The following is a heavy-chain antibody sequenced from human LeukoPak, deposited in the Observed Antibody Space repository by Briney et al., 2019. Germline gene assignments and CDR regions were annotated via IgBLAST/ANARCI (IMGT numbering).Heavy chain of an antibody. CDR2: ISSGSTI. V-gene: IGHV3-48*03. D-gene: IGHD3-10*01. J-gene: IGHJ3*02. CDR3: VRLPTGSGREAFDI. Sequence: GGSLRLSCAASGFTFSSYEMNWVRQAPGKGLEWVSYISSGSTIYDADSVKGRFTISRDNAKNSLYLQMNSLRAEDTAVYYCVRLPTGSGREAFDIWGQGTMVTVSS. CDR1: GFTFSSYE.